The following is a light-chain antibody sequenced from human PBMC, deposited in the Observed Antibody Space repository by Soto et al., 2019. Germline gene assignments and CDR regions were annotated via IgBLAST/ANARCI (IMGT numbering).Light chain of an antibody. V-gene: IGLV1-51*01. Sequence: QSVLTQPPSVSAAPGQRVTVSCSGSSSNIGNNYVSWYRHLPGTAPDLLIYDNNQRPSGIPDRFSGSKSGTSATLGITGLQTGDEADYYCGTWDSSLSVFVFGTGTKLTVL. CDR1: SSNIGNNY. CDR2: DNN. CDR3: GTWDSSLSVFV. J-gene: IGLJ1*01.